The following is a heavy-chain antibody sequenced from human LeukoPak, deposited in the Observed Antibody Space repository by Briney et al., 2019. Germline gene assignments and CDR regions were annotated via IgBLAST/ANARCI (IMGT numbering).Heavy chain of an antibody. CDR2: IYYSGAA. CDR1: GGSISSGDYY. Sequence: PSETLSLTCTVSGGSISSGDYYWSWIRQPPGKGLEWIGYIYYSGAAYYNPSLKSRLSISVDTSKNQFSLRLSSVTAADTAVYYCARSSGSYYNKIDYWGQGTLVTVSS. V-gene: IGHV4-30-4*01. CDR3: ARSSGSYYNKIDY. D-gene: IGHD3-10*01. J-gene: IGHJ4*02.